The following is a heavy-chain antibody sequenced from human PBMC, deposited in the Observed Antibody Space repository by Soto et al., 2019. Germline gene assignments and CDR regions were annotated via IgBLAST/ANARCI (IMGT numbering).Heavy chain of an antibody. CDR3: TTQEIVGATGS. Sequence: EVQLVESGGGLVQPGESLKLSCAASGFTFSGSAIHWVRQASGKGLEWVGRIRSKANRYATAYTASVNGRFTISRDDSKNTAELKMNSLKTEDTAVYYCTTQEIVGATGSWGQGTLVTVTS. V-gene: IGHV3-73*02. J-gene: IGHJ5*02. CDR2: IRSKANRYAT. D-gene: IGHD1-26*01. CDR1: GFTFSGSA.